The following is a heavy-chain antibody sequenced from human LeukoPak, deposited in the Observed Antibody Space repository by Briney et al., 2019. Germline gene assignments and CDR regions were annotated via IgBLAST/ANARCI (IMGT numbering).Heavy chain of an antibody. D-gene: IGHD1-7*01. J-gene: IGHJ3*02. Sequence: ASVKVSCKASGYTFTGYYMHWVRRAPGQGLEWMGWINPNSGGTNYAQKFQGRVTMTRDTSISTAYMELSRLRSDDTAVYYCARVELTSSGAFDIWGQGTMVTVSS. CDR2: INPNSGGT. CDR1: GYTFTGYY. V-gene: IGHV1-2*02. CDR3: ARVELTSSGAFDI.